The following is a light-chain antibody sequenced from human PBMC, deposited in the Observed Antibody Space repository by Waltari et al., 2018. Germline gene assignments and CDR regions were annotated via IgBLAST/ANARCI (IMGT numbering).Light chain of an antibody. Sequence: DIQLTQSPSYLSASVGDSVTITCRASQTLTTYLNWYQQRPGTAPKFLIYAASNLETGVPSRFSGGGSGTDFTLTISGLQPDDFATYYCQQSKEVPFTFGQGTKLEIK. CDR2: AAS. CDR1: QTLTTY. CDR3: QQSKEVPFT. V-gene: IGKV1-39*01. J-gene: IGKJ2*01.